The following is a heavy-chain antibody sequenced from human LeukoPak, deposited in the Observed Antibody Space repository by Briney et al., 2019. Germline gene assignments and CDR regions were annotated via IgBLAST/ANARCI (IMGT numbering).Heavy chain of an antibody. CDR2: IYPGYSDT. CDR1: GYSFDIYW. CDR3: ARAYYHGSGSYYNWIY. J-gene: IGHJ4*02. D-gene: IGHD3-10*01. Sequence: GESLKISCKASGYSFDIYWIAWVRQMPGKGLEWMGVIYPGYSDTKYKPSFQGQVTISADKSISTAYLQWSSLKASDTAMYYCARAYYHGSGSYYNWIYWGQGTQVTVSS. V-gene: IGHV5-51*01.